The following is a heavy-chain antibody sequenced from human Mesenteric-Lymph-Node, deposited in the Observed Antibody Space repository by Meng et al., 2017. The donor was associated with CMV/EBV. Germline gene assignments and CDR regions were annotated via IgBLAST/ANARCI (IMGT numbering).Heavy chain of an antibody. CDR3: ARMEWLLHYFDY. CDR1: GGYISSGGYY. J-gene: IGHJ4*02. D-gene: IGHD3-3*01. V-gene: IGHV4-31*03. CDR2: IYYSGTT. Sequence: CTVSGGYISSGGYYWSWIRQHPGKGLEYIGYIYYSGTTYYNPSLKSRITISVDTSKNQFSLKLTSVTAADTAVYFCARMEWLLHYFDYWGQGSLVTVSS.